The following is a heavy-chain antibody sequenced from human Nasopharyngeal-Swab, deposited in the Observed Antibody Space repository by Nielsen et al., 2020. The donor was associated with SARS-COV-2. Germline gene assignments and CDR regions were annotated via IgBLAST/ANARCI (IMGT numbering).Heavy chain of an antibody. J-gene: IGHJ4*02. V-gene: IGHV4-39*07. CDR1: GGSISSSSYY. Sequence: SETLSLTCTVSGGSISSSSYYWGWIRQPPGKGLEWIGSIYYSGSTYYNPSLKSRVTISVDTSKNQFSLKLSSVTAADTAVYYCARGEKTGTGPFDYWGQGALVTVSS. CDR3: ARGEKTGTGPFDY. CDR2: IYYSGST. D-gene: IGHD1-7*01.